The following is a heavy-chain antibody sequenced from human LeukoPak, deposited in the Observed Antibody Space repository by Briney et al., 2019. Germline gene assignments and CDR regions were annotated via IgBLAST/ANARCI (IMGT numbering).Heavy chain of an antibody. J-gene: IGHJ4*02. Sequence: GGSLRLSCAASGFTFSSYWMHWVRQAPGKGLVWVSRTNSAGSSTSYADSVKGRFTISGDNAKNTLWLQMNSLRAEDTAVYYCARGLRDGYNYGLDYWGQGTLVTVSS. V-gene: IGHV3-74*01. D-gene: IGHD5-24*01. CDR2: TNSAGSST. CDR1: GFTFSSYW. CDR3: ARGLRDGYNYGLDY.